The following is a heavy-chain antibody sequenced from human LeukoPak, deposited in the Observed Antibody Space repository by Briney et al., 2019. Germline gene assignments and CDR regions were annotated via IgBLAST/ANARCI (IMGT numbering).Heavy chain of an antibody. J-gene: IGHJ4*02. CDR3: ATSRVFDY. CDR1: GFKFGDYF. V-gene: IGHV3-11*04. CDR2: ISTSSANI. Sequence: PGGSLRLSCAASGFKFGDYFMSWIRQSPKKGLQWVAFISTSSANIRYADFVKGRFTISRDNAKNSLYLQMHSLRTEDTAVYYCATSRVFDYRGQGDLVTVSS.